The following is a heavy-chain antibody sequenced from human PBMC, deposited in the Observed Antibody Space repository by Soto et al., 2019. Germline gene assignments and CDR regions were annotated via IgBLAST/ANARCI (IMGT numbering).Heavy chain of an antibody. CDR3: AREGYYSGSGSYSPPRYYGMDV. CDR1: GYTFTNYG. J-gene: IGHJ6*02. V-gene: IGHV1-18*04. Sequence: GASVKVSCEACGYTFTNYGISWVRQAPGQGLEWMGWISDYNGNTYYGKKFQGRVTMTTDTSTRTAYMELKSLRSDDTAVYYCAREGYYSGSGSYSPPRYYGMDVWGQGTTVTVSS. CDR2: ISDYNGNT. D-gene: IGHD3-10*01.